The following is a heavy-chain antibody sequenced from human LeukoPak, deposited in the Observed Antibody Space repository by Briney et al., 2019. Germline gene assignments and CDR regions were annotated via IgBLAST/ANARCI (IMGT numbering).Heavy chain of an antibody. CDR2: IYYSGST. CDR1: GGSISSYY. D-gene: IGHD5-18*01. J-gene: IGHJ4*02. CDR3: ARSVGGHSYYHLDY. V-gene: IGHV4-59*01. Sequence: PSETLSLTCTVSGGSISSYYWSWIRQPPGKGLEWIGYIYYSGSTNYNPSLKSRVTISVDTSKNQFSLKLSSVTAADTAVYYCARSVGGHSYYHLDYWGQGTLVTVSP.